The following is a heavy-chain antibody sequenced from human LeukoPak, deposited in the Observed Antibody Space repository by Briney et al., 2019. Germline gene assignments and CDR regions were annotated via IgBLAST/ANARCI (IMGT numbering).Heavy chain of an antibody. V-gene: IGHV3-30-3*02. CDR3: AKGSMVRGVIMWDYFDY. Sequence: AGGSLRLSCAASGFTFSSYAMHWVRQAPGKGLEWVAVISYDGSNKYYADSVKGRFTISRDNSKNTLYLQMNSLRAEDTAVYYCAKGSMVRGVIMWDYFDYWGQGTLVTVSS. J-gene: IGHJ4*02. D-gene: IGHD3-10*01. CDR2: ISYDGSNK. CDR1: GFTFSSYA.